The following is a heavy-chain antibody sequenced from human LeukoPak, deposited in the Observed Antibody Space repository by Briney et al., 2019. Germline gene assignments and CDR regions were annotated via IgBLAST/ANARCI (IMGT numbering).Heavy chain of an antibody. CDR2: INTNTGNP. CDR1: GYTFTSYA. J-gene: IGHJ4*02. Sequence: ASVKVSCKASGYTFTSYAMNWVRQAPGQGREWMGWINTNTGNPTYAQGFTGRFVFSLDTSVSTAYLEISSLKAEDTAVYYCARERRDGYKVYFDYWGQGTLVTVSS. CDR3: ARERRDGYKVYFDY. D-gene: IGHD5-24*01. V-gene: IGHV7-4-1*02.